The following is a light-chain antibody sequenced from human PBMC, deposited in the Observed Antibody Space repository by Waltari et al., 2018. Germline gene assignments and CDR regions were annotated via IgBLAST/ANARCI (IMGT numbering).Light chain of an antibody. CDR3: LLYLGGAISV. CDR1: SASVSTNKL. V-gene: IGLV8-61*01. CDR2: STN. Sequence: TVVTQEPSLSVSPGGTVTLTCGLNSASVSTNKLPSWYRQTPGQAPRTLIFSTNTRPSGVPDRFSGSILGNKAALTITGAQADDDSDYYCLLYLGGAISVFGGGTRLTVL. J-gene: IGLJ3*02.